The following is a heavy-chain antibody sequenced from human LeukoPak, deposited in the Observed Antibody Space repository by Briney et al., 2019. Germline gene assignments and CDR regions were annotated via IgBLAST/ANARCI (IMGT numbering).Heavy chain of an antibody. CDR3: ARDFKIY. Sequence: GKSLRLSCAASGFTFNRYGIHWVRQAPGKGLEWVSYISSSSSTIYYADSVKGRFTISRDNAKNSLYLQMNSLRAEDTAVYYCARDFKIYWGQGTLVTVSS. J-gene: IGHJ4*02. V-gene: IGHV3-48*01. CDR1: GFTFNRYG. CDR2: ISSSSSTI.